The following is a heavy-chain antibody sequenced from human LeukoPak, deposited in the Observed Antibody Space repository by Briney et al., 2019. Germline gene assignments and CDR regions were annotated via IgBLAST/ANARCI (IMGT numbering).Heavy chain of an antibody. CDR3: ARVIPEAGFDP. Sequence: SETLSLTCSVSGSSLSNYYWSWIRQSAGKGLEWIGRMSSSGTTNYNPSLESRVTMSVDTSKNQFSLKLSSVTAADTAVYYCARVIPEAGFDPWGQGTLVTVSS. CDR2: MSSSGTT. CDR1: GSSLSNYY. J-gene: IGHJ5*02. D-gene: IGHD1-14*01. V-gene: IGHV4-4*07.